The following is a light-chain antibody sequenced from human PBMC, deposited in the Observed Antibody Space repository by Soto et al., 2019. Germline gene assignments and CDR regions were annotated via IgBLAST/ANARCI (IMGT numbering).Light chain of an antibody. CDR1: QDIRSD. CDR2: VAS. CDR3: LQDDTYPLP. J-gene: IGKJ4*01. V-gene: IGKV1-6*02. Sequence: AIQMTQSPSSLSASVGDRVTVTCRASQDIRSDLGWYQQKPGKAPQLLIYVASRLQSGFPSRFSGSGSGTDFTLTISSLQPEDFATYYCLQDDTYPLPFGGGTKVDVK.